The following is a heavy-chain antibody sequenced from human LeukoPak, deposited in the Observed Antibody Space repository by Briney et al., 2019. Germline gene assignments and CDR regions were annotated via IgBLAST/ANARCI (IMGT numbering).Heavy chain of an antibody. CDR2: IIPIFGTA. CDR1: GGTFSSYA. CDR3: ASGYYYDSSGYYYYYYYGMDV. V-gene: IGHV1-69*13. Sequence: ASVNVSCKASGGTFSSYAISWVRQAPGQGLEWMGGIIPIFGTANYAQKFQGRVTITADESTSTAYMELSSLRSEDTAVYYCASGYYYDSSGYYYYYYYGMDVWGQGTTVTVSS. J-gene: IGHJ6*02. D-gene: IGHD3-22*01.